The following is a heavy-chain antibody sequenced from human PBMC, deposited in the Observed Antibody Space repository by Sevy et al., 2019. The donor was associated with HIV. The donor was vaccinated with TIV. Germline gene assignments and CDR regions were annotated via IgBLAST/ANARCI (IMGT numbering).Heavy chain of an antibody. CDR3: ATGGGSSYYFDY. Sequence: GGSLRLSCAASGFTFSSYAMSWVRQAPGKGLEWVSAISGGGGSTYYADSVKGRFTISRDNSKNTRYLQMNSLRAEDTAVYYCATGGGSSYYFDYWGQGTLVTVSS. V-gene: IGHV3-23*01. D-gene: IGHD1-26*01. J-gene: IGHJ4*02. CDR2: ISGGGGST. CDR1: GFTFSSYA.